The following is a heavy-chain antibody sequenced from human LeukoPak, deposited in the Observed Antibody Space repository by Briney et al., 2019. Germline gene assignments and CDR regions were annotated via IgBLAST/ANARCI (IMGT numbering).Heavy chain of an antibody. J-gene: IGHJ6*02. Sequence: SESLSLTCTVSGGSISSYYWSWIRQPPGKGLEWIGYIYYSGSTNYNPSLKSRVTISVDTSKNQFSLKLSSVTAADTAVYYCARDNWNYGSSMDVWGQGTTVTVSS. CDR3: ARDNWNYGSSMDV. V-gene: IGHV4-59*01. CDR2: IYYSGST. D-gene: IGHD1-7*01. CDR1: GGSISSYY.